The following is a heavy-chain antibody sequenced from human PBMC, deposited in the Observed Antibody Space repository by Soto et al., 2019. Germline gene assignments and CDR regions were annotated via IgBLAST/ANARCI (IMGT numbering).Heavy chain of an antibody. CDR3: ARESSSPNYYYYGMDG. CDR2: IIPLLNTP. CDR1: GGTFSSYA. Sequence: QVQLVQSGAEVKKPGPSVKVSCRVSGGTFSSYAVSWVRQAPGQGLEWMGVIIPLLNTPKYVQKFQGRVTITADASATTVYMELISLRSEDTAVYYCARESSSPNYYYYGMDGWGQGTTVTDSS. D-gene: IGHD6-6*01. J-gene: IGHJ6*02. V-gene: IGHV1-69*01.